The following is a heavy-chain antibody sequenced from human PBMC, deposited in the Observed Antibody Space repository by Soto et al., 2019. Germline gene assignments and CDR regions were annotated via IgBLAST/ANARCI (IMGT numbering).Heavy chain of an antibody. V-gene: IGHV1-3*01. CDR3: ASSFTVPAAMGY. D-gene: IGHD2-2*01. CDR2: INAGNGNT. Sequence: ASVKVSCKASGYTFTSYAMHWVRQAPGQRLEWMGWINAGNGNTKYSQKFQGRVTITRDTSARTAYMELSSLRSEDTAVYYCASSFTVPAAMGYWGKEIRVTVPS. CDR1: GYTFTSYA. J-gene: IGHJ6*04.